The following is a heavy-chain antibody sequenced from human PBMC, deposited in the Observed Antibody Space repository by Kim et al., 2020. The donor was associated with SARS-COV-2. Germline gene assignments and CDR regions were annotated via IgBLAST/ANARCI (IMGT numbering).Heavy chain of an antibody. Sequence: GGSLRLSCAASGFTFSSYSKNWVRQAPGKGLEWVSSISSSSSYIYYADPVKGRFTISRDNAKNSLYLQMNSLRAEDTAVYYCARDPGYSSSLNWGQGTLVTVSS. V-gene: IGHV3-21*01. D-gene: IGHD6-13*01. CDR2: ISSSSSYI. CDR1: GFTFSSYS. J-gene: IGHJ4*02. CDR3: ARDPGYSSSLN.